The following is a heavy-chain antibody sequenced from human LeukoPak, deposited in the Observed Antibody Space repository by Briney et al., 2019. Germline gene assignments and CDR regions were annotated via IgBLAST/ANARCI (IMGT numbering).Heavy chain of an antibody. CDR3: AKSGSASDYEASDS. V-gene: IGHV3-23*01. D-gene: IGHD5-12*01. CDR1: GFTFSSYA. Sequence: GGSLRLSCAASGFTFSSYAMSWVRQAPGKGLEGVSAISGSGSSTYYADSVKGRFTISKDNSKNTLYVQMSSLRAEDTDVYYCAKSGSASDYEASDSWGQGTLVTVSS. J-gene: IGHJ4*02. CDR2: ISGSGSST.